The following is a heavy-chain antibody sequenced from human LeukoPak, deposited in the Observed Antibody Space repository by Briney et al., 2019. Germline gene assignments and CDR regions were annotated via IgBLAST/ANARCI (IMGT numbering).Heavy chain of an antibody. D-gene: IGHD3-9*01. CDR1: GFTFSSYA. V-gene: IGHV3-30*04. CDR3: AREYYDILTGYGMDV. Sequence: GGSLRLSCAASGFTFSSYAMHWVRQAPGKGLEWVAVISYDGSNKYYADSVRGRFTISRDNSKNTLYLQMNSLRAEDTAVYYCAREYYDILTGYGMDVWGKGTTVTVSS. J-gene: IGHJ6*04. CDR2: ISYDGSNK.